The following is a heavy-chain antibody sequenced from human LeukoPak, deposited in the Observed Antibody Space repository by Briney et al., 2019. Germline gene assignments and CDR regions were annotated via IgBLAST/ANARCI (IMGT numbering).Heavy chain of an antibody. CDR3: ARGAGAGYNLQPFDY. CDR1: GGSISSYY. V-gene: IGHV4-59*08. CDR2: IYYSGNT. J-gene: IGHJ4*02. D-gene: IGHD5-24*01. Sequence: PETLSLTCTVSGGSISSYYWSWIRQPPGKGLEWIGYIYYSGNTIYNPSPKSRVSISVDTSKNQFSLKLSSVTAADTAVYYCARGAGAGYNLQPFDYWGQGTLVTVSS.